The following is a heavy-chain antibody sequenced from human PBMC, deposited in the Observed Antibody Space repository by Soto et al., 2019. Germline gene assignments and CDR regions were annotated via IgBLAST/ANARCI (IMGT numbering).Heavy chain of an antibody. D-gene: IGHD3-3*01. J-gene: IGHJ6*02. V-gene: IGHV1-69*13. CDR1: GGTFSSYA. Sequence: SLKVSCKASGGTFSSYAISWVRQAPGQGLEWMGGIIPIFGTANYAQKFQGRVTITADESTSTAYMELSSLRSEDTAVYYCARQARGYYPPYYYGMDVWGQGTTVTVSS. CDR3: ARQARGYYPPYYYGMDV. CDR2: IIPIFGTA.